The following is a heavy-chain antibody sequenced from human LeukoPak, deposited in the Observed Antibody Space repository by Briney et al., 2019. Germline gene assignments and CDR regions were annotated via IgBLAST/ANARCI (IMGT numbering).Heavy chain of an antibody. D-gene: IGHD2-8*01. CDR3: ARSAGHCSNGICFTDYYMDV. J-gene: IGHJ6*03. Sequence: ASVKVSCKASGYIFISYGISWVRQAPGQGLEWMGWISGYSGNTNYAQKLQGRVTMTRDTSVSTAYMDLSSVTSDDSAVYFCARSAGHCSNGICFTDYYMDVWGRGTTVTVSS. CDR1: GYIFISYG. V-gene: IGHV1-18*01. CDR2: ISGYSGNT.